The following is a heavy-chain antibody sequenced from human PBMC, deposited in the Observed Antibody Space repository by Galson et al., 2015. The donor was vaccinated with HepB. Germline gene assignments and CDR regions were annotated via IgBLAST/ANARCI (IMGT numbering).Heavy chain of an antibody. CDR1: GFTFSGSA. CDR3: TRRDYGDPFYYYYGMDV. Sequence: SLRLSCAASGFTFSGSAMHWVRQASGKGLEWVGRIRSKANSYATAYAASVKGRFTISRDDSKNTAYLQMNSLKTEDTAVYYCTRRDYGDPFYYYYGMDVWGQGTTVTVSS. J-gene: IGHJ6*02. V-gene: IGHV3-73*01. D-gene: IGHD4-17*01. CDR2: IRSKANSYAT.